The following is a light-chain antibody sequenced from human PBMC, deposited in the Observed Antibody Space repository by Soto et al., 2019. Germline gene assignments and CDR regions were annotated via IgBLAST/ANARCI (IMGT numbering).Light chain of an antibody. CDR3: QKFNSFPPWT. V-gene: IGKV1-9*01. CDR2: GSS. J-gene: IGKJ1*01. Sequence: DTQLTQSPSFLSASVGDRVTITCRASQGIRNYLAWYQQKPGKAPKLLIYGSSTLQTGVPSRFSGSGSGTEFTHTINSLQPEDFANYYCQKFNSFPPWTVGQGTKVEI. CDR1: QGIRNY.